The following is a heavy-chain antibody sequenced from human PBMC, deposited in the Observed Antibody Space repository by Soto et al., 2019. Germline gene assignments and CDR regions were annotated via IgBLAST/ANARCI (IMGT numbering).Heavy chain of an antibody. J-gene: IGHJ1*01. CDR1: GYTFPHYG. CDR2: ISAYKNNI. D-gene: IGHD3-10*01. V-gene: IGHV1-18*01. Sequence: ASVKVSCKASGYTFPHYGITWGRQAPGQGLEWMGRISAYKNNIKYAQKFQGRVTLTTDTSTSTAYMELRSLRSDDTAIYYCVRDWDGWGAYYTDFGGQGTLVTVSS. CDR3: VRDWDGWGAYYTDF.